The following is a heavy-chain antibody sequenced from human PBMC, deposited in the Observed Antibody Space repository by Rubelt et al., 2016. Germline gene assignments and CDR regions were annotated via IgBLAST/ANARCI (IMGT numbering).Heavy chain of an antibody. CDR3: ARRDGYNWDDAFDI. V-gene: IGHV1-18*01. J-gene: IGHJ3*02. CDR2: ISAYNGNT. CDR1: GYTFTSYG. D-gene: IGHD5-24*01. Sequence: QVQLVQSGAEVKKPGASVKVSCKAYGYTFTSYGISWVRPAPGQGLEWMGWISAYNGNTNYAQKRKGRVTMTTDTSTSTAYMELRSLRSDDTAVYYCARRDGYNWDDAFDIWGQGTMVTVSS.